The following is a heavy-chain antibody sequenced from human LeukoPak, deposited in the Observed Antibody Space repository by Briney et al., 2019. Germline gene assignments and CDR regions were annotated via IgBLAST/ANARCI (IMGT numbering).Heavy chain of an antibody. CDR3: AKMTHSGSYSSCCDY. CDR2: ISGSGGST. D-gene: IGHD1-26*01. J-gene: IGHJ4*02. Sequence: QSGGSLRLSCAASGFTFSSYAMSWVRQAPGKGLEWVSAISGSGGSTYYADSVKGRFTISRDNSKNTLYLQMNSLRAEDTAVYYCAKMTHSGSYSSCCDYRGQGTLVTVSS. CDR1: GFTFSSYA. V-gene: IGHV3-23*01.